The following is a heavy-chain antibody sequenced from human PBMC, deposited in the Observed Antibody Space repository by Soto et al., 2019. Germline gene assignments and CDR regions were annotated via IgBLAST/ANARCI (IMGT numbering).Heavy chain of an antibody. Sequence: ASVKVSCKTSGYSFSSIGISWVRQAPGQGLEWMGWISPHKDNTYYAQRLQGRVTMTTDTSTSTAYMELRSLRSDDTAVYFCARDLNGSGSYYTNYWGQGTLVTVSS. CDR2: ISPHKDNT. D-gene: IGHD3-10*01. CDR3: ARDLNGSGSYYTNY. J-gene: IGHJ4*02. V-gene: IGHV1-18*01. CDR1: GYSFSSIG.